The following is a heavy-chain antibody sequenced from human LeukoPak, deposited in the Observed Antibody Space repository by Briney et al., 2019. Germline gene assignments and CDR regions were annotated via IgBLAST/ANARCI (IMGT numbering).Heavy chain of an antibody. CDR2: INHSGST. V-gene: IGHV4-34*01. Sequence: PSETLSLTCAVYGGSFSGYYWSWIRQPPGKGLEWIGEINHSGSTNYNPSLKSRVTISVDTSKNQFSLKLSSVTAADTAVYYCARALWLAAFDIWGQGTMVTVSS. CDR1: GGSFSGYY. J-gene: IGHJ3*02. D-gene: IGHD5-12*01. CDR3: ARALWLAAFDI.